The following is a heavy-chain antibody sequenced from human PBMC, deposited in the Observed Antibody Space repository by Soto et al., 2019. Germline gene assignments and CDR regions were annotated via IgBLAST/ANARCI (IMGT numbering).Heavy chain of an antibody. D-gene: IGHD3-9*01. V-gene: IGHV3-23*01. CDR1: GFTFSNYA. CDR3: AKGSQYDILTAHHAFDS. CDR2: ISGGGGGT. J-gene: IGHJ4*02. Sequence: EVQLLESGGALVQPGGSLRLSCSVSGFTFSNYAMNWVRQAPGKWLEWVSRISGGGGGTHYADSMKGRFTISKDNSKNTLHLEMKRLRADDTAVDSCAKGSQYDILTAHHAFDSWGQGTLVTVSS.